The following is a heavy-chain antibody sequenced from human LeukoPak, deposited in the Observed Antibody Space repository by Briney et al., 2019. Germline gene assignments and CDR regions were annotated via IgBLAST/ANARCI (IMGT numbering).Heavy chain of an antibody. Sequence: SETLSLTCTVSGGSISSYYWSWIRQPPGKGLEWIGYIYYSGSTNYNPSLKSRVTISVDTSKNQFSLKLSSVTAADTAVYYCARGGFYYDSSGYPLDYWGRGTLVTVSS. CDR3: ARGGFYYDSSGYPLDY. D-gene: IGHD3-22*01. CDR1: GGSISSYY. J-gene: IGHJ4*02. CDR2: IYYSGST. V-gene: IGHV4-59*01.